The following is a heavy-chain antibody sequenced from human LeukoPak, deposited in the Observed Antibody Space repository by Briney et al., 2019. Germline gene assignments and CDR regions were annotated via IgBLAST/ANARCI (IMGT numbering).Heavy chain of an antibody. J-gene: IGHJ4*02. D-gene: IGHD3-10*01. CDR1: GGSISSGGYY. Sequence: SETLSLTCTVSGGSISSGGYYWSWPRQHPGKGREWIGYIYYSGSTYYNPSLKSRVTISVDTSKNQFSLKLSSVTAADTAVYYCASDLGFGELDYWGQGTLVTVSS. CDR3: ASDLGFGELDY. CDR2: IYYSGST. V-gene: IGHV4-31*03.